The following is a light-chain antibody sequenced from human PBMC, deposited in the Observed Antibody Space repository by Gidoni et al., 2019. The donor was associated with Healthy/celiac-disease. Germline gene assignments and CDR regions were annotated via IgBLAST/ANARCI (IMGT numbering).Light chain of an antibody. CDR1: QSVSSN. Sequence: EIVMTQSPATLSVSPGERATLSCRASQSVSSNLAWYQQKPGQAPRLLIYGASTRATGIPARFSGRGSGTKFTLTISSLQSEDFAVYYCQQYNNWPRTFGQGTKVEIK. V-gene: IGKV3-15*01. CDR2: GAS. J-gene: IGKJ1*01. CDR3: QQYNNWPRT.